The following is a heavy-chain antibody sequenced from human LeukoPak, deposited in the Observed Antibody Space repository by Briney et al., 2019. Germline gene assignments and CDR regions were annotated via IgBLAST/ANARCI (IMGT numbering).Heavy chain of an antibody. CDR1: GFTFSSYS. CDR2: ISSHSIYI. J-gene: IGHJ4*02. Sequence: GGSLRLSCAASGFTFSSYSMNWVRQAPGKGLEWVSSISSHSIYIYYADSVRGRFTFSRDNAKNSLYLQTNSLRAEDTAVYYCARGEGDYGGNFVGDYWGQGTLVTVSS. V-gene: IGHV3-21*06. D-gene: IGHD4-23*01. CDR3: ARGEGDYGGNFVGDY.